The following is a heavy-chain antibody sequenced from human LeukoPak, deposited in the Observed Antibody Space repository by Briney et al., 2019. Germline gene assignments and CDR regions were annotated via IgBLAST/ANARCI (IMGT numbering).Heavy chain of an antibody. CDR2: ISGSGGST. V-gene: IGHV3-23*01. CDR3: TKDTGSVVVVIVPFDY. J-gene: IGHJ4*02. CDR1: GFTFSSYA. D-gene: IGHD3-22*01. Sequence: PGGSLRLSCAASGFTFSSYAMSWVRQSPKKGLEWVSAISGSGGSTYYADSVKGRFTISRDNSKNTLYLQMNSLRAEDTAVYYCTKDTGSVVVVIVPFDYWGQGTLVTVSS.